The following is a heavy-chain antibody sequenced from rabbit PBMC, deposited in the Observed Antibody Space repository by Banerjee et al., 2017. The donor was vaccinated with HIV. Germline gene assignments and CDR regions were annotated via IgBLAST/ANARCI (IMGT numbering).Heavy chain of an antibody. J-gene: IGHJ4*01. Sequence: QSLEESGGDLVKPGASLTLTCTASGFSFSSAYDMCWVRQAPGKGLEWIACIYTGSGSTWYANWAKGRFTISKTSSTTVTLQMTSLTAADTATYFCANSNAVYIHFNLWGPGTLVTVS. CDR2: IYTGSGST. CDR1: GFSFSSAYD. V-gene: IGHV1S40*01. D-gene: IGHD6-1*01. CDR3: ANSNAVYIHFNL.